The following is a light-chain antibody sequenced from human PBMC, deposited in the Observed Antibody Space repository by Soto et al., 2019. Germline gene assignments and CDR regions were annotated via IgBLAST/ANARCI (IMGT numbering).Light chain of an antibody. CDR1: QSISSW. V-gene: IGKV1-5*01. Sequence: DIPMTQSPSTLSASVGDRVTITFRASQSISSWLAWYQQKPGKAPKLLIYDASSLESGVLSRFSGSGSGREFTLTISSLQPDDFATYYCQQYNRYSPWTFGQGTKLVTK. CDR3: QQYNRYSPWT. CDR2: DAS. J-gene: IGKJ1*01.